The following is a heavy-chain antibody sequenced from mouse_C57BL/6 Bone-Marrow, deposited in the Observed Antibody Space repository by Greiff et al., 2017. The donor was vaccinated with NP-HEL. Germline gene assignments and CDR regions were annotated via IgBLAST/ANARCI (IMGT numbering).Heavy chain of an antibody. CDR2: ISDGGSYT. CDR3: ARDRGTTVVAPRFAY. CDR1: GFTFSSYA. D-gene: IGHD1-1*01. J-gene: IGHJ3*01. V-gene: IGHV5-4*01. Sequence: EVQLVESGGGLVKPGGSLKLSCAASGFTFSSYAMSWVRQTPEKRLEWVATISDGGSYTYYPDNVKGRFTISRDNAKNNLYLQMSHLKSKDTAMYYCARDRGTTVVAPRFAYWGQGTLVTVSA.